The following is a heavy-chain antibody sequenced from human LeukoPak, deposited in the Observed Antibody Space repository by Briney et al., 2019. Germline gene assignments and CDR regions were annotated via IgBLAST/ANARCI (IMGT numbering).Heavy chain of an antibody. V-gene: IGHV3-21*01. CDR1: GFTFSSYS. Sequence: GGSLRLSCAASGFTFSSYSMNWVRQAPGKGLEWVSSISSSSSYIYYADSVKGRFTISRDNAKNSLYLQMNSLRAEDTAVYYCAREMIVGASIDYLGQGTLVTVSS. CDR2: ISSSSSYI. CDR3: AREMIVGASIDY. J-gene: IGHJ4*02. D-gene: IGHD1-26*01.